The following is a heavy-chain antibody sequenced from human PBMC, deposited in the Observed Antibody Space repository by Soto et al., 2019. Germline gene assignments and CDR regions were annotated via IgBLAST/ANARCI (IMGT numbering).Heavy chain of an antibody. J-gene: IGHJ4*02. CDR1: GFTFSSYA. Sequence: GGSLRLSCAASGFTFSSYAMSWVRQAPGKGLEWVSAISGSGGSTYYADSVKGRSTISRDNSKNTLYLQMNSLRAEGTAVYYCANAGAYYDSSGYYFLPIDYWGQGTLVTVSS. D-gene: IGHD3-22*01. CDR3: ANAGAYYDSSGYYFLPIDY. V-gene: IGHV3-23*01. CDR2: ISGSGGST.